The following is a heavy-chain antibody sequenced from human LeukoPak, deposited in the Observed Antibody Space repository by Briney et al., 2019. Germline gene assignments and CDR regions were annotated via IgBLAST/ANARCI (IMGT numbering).Heavy chain of an antibody. J-gene: IGHJ3*02. D-gene: IGHD3-22*01. V-gene: IGHV4-38-2*02. CDR3: AKSNGYGLIDI. CDR2: IYHSGTT. CDR1: GFSISSGYY. Sequence: SETLSLTCTVSGFSISSGYYWGWIRQPPGKGLEWIGTIYHSGTTYYNPSLKSRVTISLDTSKNQFSLKLNSVTAADTAVYYCAKSNGYGLIDIWGQGTMVTVSS.